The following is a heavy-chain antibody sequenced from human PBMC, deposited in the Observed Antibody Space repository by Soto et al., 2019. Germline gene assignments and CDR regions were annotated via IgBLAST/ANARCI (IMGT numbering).Heavy chain of an antibody. Sequence: ASVKVSCKASGYTFTSYGISWVRQAPGQGLEWMGWISAYNGNTNYAQKLQGRVTMTTDTSTSTAYMELRSLRSDDTAVYYCASVPPTYYDYIWGSWGGAFDIWG. J-gene: IGHJ3*02. D-gene: IGHD3-16*01. CDR3: ASVPPTYYDYIWGSWGGAFDI. CDR1: GYTFTSYG. V-gene: IGHV1-18*01. CDR2: ISAYNGNT.